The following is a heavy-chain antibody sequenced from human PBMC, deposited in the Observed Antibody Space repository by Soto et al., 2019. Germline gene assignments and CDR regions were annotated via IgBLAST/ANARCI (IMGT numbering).Heavy chain of an antibody. D-gene: IGHD6-6*01. CDR2: ISYDGSNK. J-gene: IGHJ6*02. Sequence: GGSLRLSCAASGFTFSSYAMHWVRQAPGKGLEWVAVISYDGSNKYYADSVKGRFTISRDNSKNTLYLQMNSLRAEDTAVYYCARDLEYSSFYYGMDVWGQGTTVTVSS. CDR1: GFTFSSYA. V-gene: IGHV3-30-3*01. CDR3: ARDLEYSSFYYGMDV.